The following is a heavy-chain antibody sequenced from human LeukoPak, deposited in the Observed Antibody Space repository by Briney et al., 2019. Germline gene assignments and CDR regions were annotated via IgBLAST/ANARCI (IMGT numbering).Heavy chain of an antibody. Sequence: PSETLSLTCTVSGGSVSSGSYYWSWIRQPPGKGLVRIGYIYYSGSTNYNPSLKSRVTISVDTSKNQFSLKLSSVTAADTAVYYCARDTYDSSGYRIDYWGQGTLVTVSS. CDR3: ARDTYDSSGYRIDY. CDR1: GGSVSSGSYY. CDR2: IYYSGST. J-gene: IGHJ4*02. V-gene: IGHV4-61*01. D-gene: IGHD3-22*01.